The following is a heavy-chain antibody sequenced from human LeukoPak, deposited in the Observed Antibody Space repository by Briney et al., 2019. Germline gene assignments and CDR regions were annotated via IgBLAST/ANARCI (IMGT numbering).Heavy chain of an antibody. D-gene: IGHD2-15*01. CDR1: GGSISSSSYY. CDR3: ARYMGYCSGGSCYSTIVDAFAI. CDR2: IYYSGST. V-gene: IGHV4-39*01. J-gene: IGHJ3*02. Sequence: AETLSLTCTVSGGSISSSSYYWGWIRQPPGKGLEWIGSIYYSGSTYYNPSLNSRVTISVDTSKKQFSLKLSSVTAADTAVYYCARYMGYCSGGSCYSTIVDAFAIWRQGTMVTVPS.